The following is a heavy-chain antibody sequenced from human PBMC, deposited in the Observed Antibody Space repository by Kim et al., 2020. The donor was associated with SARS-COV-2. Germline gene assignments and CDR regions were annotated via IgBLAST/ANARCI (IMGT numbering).Heavy chain of an antibody. CDR3: ARAVRGFHDFDY. CDR1: GYTFTEYY. CDR2: INPNSGGT. V-gene: IGHV1-2*04. J-gene: IGHJ4*02. Sequence: ASVKVSCKSSGYTFTEYYIHWVRQAPGQGLEWMGWINPNSGGTKYAQKFQGWVTMTRDTSISTVYMDLSRLTSDDTAVYSCARAVRGFHDFDYWGQGTLV. D-gene: IGHD3-10*01.